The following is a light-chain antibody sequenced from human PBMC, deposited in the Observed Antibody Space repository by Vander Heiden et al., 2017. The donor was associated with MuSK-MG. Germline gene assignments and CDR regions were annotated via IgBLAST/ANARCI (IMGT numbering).Light chain of an antibody. V-gene: IGLV1-44*01. CDR2: SNN. Sequence: QSVLTQPPSASGTPGQRVTISRSGSSSNIGSNTVSWYQQLPGTAPKLLIYSNNQRPSGVPDRFSGSKSGTSASPATSGLQSEDEADYYCAAWDDSLNGPVFGGGTKLTVL. J-gene: IGLJ2*01. CDR1: SSNIGSNT. CDR3: AAWDDSLNGPV.